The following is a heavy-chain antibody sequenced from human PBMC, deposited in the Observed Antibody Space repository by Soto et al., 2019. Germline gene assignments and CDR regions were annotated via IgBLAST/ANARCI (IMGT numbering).Heavy chain of an antibody. CDR3: ARERETYCSSTSCYDGMDV. J-gene: IGHJ6*02. CDR1: GFTFSSYS. CDR2: ISSSSYI. D-gene: IGHD2-2*01. V-gene: IGHV3-21*01. Sequence: AXGSLRLSCAASGFTFSSYSMNWVRQAPGKGLEWVSSISSSSYIYYADSVKGRFTISRDNAKNSLYLQMNSLRAEDTAVYYCARERETYCSSTSCYDGMDVWGQGTTVTVSS.